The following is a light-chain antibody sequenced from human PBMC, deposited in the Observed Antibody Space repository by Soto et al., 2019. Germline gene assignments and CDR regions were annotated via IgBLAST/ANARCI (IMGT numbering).Light chain of an antibody. Sequence: EIVLTQSPGILSLSPGERATLSCRASQSVSSSYLAWYQQKPGQAPRLLIYGASSRATGIPDRFSGSGSGTDFTLTISRLEPEDFAVYYCQQYGSSPYTFGQGTKVDIK. CDR2: GAS. J-gene: IGKJ2*01. CDR3: QQYGSSPYT. CDR1: QSVSSSY. V-gene: IGKV3-20*01.